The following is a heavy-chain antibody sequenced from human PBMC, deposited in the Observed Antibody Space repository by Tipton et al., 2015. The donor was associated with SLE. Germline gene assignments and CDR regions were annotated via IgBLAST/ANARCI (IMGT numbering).Heavy chain of an antibody. CDR2: MYYSGGS. Sequence: TLSLTCSVSGGSISSHYWSWIRQSPGKGLEWIGHMYYSGGSSYNPSLQSRVTISVDTSKNQFSLELSSVTAADTAVYYCARGDFWSGYYTGQEYYGMDVWGHGTTVTVSS. V-gene: IGHV4-59*11. D-gene: IGHD3-3*01. J-gene: IGHJ6*02. CDR1: GGSISSHY. CDR3: ARGDFWSGYYTGQEYYGMDV.